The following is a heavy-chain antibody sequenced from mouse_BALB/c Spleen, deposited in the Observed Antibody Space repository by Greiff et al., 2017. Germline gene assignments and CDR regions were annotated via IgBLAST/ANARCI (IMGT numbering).Heavy chain of an antibody. CDR3: ARGHYYGVFDD. CDR1: GFTFSSYA. CDR2: ISSGGST. V-gene: IGHV5-6-5*01. D-gene: IGHD1-2*01. Sequence: EVKLVESGGGLVKPGGSLKLSCAASGFTFSSYAMSWVRQTPEKRLEWVASISSGGSTYYPDSVKGRFTISRDNARNILYLQMSSLRSEDTAMYYCARGHYYGVFDDWGQGTTLTVSA. J-gene: IGHJ2*01.